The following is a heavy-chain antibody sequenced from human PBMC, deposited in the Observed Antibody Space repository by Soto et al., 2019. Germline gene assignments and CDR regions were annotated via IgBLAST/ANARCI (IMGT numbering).Heavy chain of an antibody. D-gene: IGHD2-2*03. CDR1: GFNFNNAW. Sequence: EVQLVQSGGGLGRPGGSLRLSCAASGFNFNNAWMSWVRQAPGKGLEWVGRIKTNADGATTDYAAPVKGRFTISRDDSEKTFYLQMSSLRTDDTAVYFCTTHVLQVSDWILFFDYWGQGVLVTVSS. CDR2: IKTNADGATT. V-gene: IGHV3-15*01. CDR3: TTHVLQVSDWILFFDY. J-gene: IGHJ4*02.